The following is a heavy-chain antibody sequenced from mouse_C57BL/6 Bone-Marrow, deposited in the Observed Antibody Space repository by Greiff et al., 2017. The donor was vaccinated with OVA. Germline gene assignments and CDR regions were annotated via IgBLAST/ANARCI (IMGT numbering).Heavy chain of an antibody. D-gene: IGHD4-1*01. Sequence: VQLQQSGAELVRPGASVKLSCTASGFNIKDAYMHWVKQRPEQGLEWIGWIDPENGDTEYASKFQGKATITADTSSNTAYLQLSSLTSEDTAVYYCTSNCWYFDVWGTGTTVTVSS. CDR1: GFNIKDAY. J-gene: IGHJ1*03. CDR2: IDPENGDT. CDR3: TSNCWYFDV. V-gene: IGHV14-4*01.